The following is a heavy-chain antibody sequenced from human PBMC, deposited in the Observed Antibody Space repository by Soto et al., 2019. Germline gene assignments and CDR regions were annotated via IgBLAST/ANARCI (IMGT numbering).Heavy chain of an antibody. D-gene: IGHD1-7*01. V-gene: IGHV3-23*01. Sequence: EVQLLESGGGLVQPGGSLRLSCAASGFTFSSYGMTWVRHAPGKGLEWVSFSSATGAGTYYADSVKGRFTISRDNSKNTLYLQMTILRADDTAVYYCAKDRRAGGNYGFYSDFWGQGALVIVSS. CDR2: SSATGAGT. CDR1: GFTFSSYG. CDR3: AKDRRAGGNYGFYSDF. J-gene: IGHJ4*02.